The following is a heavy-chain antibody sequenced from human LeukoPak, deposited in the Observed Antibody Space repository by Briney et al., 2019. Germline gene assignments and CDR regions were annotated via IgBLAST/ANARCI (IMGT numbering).Heavy chain of an antibody. J-gene: IGHJ4*02. CDR3: ARPSATGYYFDY. V-gene: IGHV4-59*08. CDR1: GGSISSYF. Sequence: SETLSLTCTVSGGSISSYFWSWIRQPPGKGLEWIGYIYYSGKTYYNPSLKSRVTISVDTSKNQFSLKLSSVTAADTAVYYCARPSATGYYFDYWGQGTLVTVSS. CDR2: IYYSGKT. D-gene: IGHD1-1*01.